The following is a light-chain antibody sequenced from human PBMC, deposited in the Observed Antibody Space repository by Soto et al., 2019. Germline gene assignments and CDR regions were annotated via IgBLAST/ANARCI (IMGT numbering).Light chain of an antibody. V-gene: IGKV3D-11*01. Sequence: EVVMRQSPATLSVSPGEGATLSCRASQGIGDTLAWYQHKPGQTPRLLIYDTSNRATGIPARFSGSGSGTDFTLTISSLEPEDFAVYYCQQRSNWLGITFGQGTRLEIK. CDR2: DTS. CDR3: QQRSNWLGIT. CDR1: QGIGDT. J-gene: IGKJ5*01.